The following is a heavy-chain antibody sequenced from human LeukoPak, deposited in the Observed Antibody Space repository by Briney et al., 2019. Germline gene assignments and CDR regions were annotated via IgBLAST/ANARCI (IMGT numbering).Heavy chain of an antibody. Sequence: ASVKVSCKASGYTFTSYDINWVRQATGQGLEWMGWMNPNSGNTGYAQKFQGRVTMTRDMSTSTVYMELSSLRSEDTAVYYCARGDTYYYDSSGYSSFDYWGQGTLVTVSS. V-gene: IGHV1-8*02. CDR1: GYTFTSYD. J-gene: IGHJ4*02. CDR2: MNPNSGNT. D-gene: IGHD3-22*01. CDR3: ARGDTYYYDSSGYSSFDY.